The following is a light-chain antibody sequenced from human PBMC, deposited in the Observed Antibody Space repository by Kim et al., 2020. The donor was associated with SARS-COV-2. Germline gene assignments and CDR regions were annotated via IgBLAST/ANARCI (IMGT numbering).Light chain of an antibody. Sequence: DIQMTQSPSLVSASVGDTVTITCRASQGISSWLGWYQQKPVKVPNCLIYAASSLQSGVPSRFSGSGSGTDFTLTIISLQPEDFATYYCQKYDSVPRTFDQGTKVDSK. V-gene: IGKV1-27*01. CDR2: AAS. J-gene: IGKJ1*01. CDR3: QKYDSVPRT. CDR1: QGISSW.